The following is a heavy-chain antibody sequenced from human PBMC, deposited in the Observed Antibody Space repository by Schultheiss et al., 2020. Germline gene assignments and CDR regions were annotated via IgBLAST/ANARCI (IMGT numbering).Heavy chain of an antibody. CDR1: GYTFTGYY. CDR3: AREWELLPDY. Sequence: GESLKISCKASGYTFTGYYMHWVRQAPGQGLEWMGWINPNSGGTNYAQKLQGRVTMTTDTSTSTAYMELRSLRSDDTAVYYCAREWELLPDYWGQGTLVTVSS. D-gene: IGHD1-26*01. J-gene: IGHJ4*02. V-gene: IGHV1-2*02. CDR2: INPNSGGT.